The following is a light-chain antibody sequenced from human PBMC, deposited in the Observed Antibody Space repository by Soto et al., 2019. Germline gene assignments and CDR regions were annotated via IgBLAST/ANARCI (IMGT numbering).Light chain of an antibody. J-gene: IGKJ4*01. CDR1: QGIRNY. V-gene: IGKV1-27*01. CDR2: AAS. CDR3: QKYNNAPLT. Sequence: DIQMTQSTSSLSASVGDRVTITCRASQGIRNYLAWYQQKPGKVPKLLIYAASTLQSGVPSRFSGSGPGTDFTLTISSLQPEDVATYYSQKYNNAPLTFGGGTKVEVK.